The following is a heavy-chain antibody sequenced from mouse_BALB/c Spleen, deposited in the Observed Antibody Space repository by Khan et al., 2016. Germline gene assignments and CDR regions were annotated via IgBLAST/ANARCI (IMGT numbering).Heavy chain of an antibody. Sequence: EVQLQESGPGLVKPSQSLSLTCTVTGYSITSDYAWNWIRQFPGNKLEWMGYIIYSGNTNYNPSLKSRISITRDTSKNQFFLQLSSVTTEDTATYYCAREHYGNSFHWCFHGWGAGTTVTVSS. D-gene: IGHD1-1*01. V-gene: IGHV3-2*02. CDR2: IIYSGNT. J-gene: IGHJ1*01. CDR1: GYSITSDYA. CDR3: AREHYGNSFHWCFHG.